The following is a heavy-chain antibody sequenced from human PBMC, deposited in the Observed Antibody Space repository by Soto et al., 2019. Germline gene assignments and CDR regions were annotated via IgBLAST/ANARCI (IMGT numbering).Heavy chain of an antibody. CDR1: GFMFSSHG. CDR3: GPDTLDY. V-gene: IGHV3-33*01. J-gene: IGHJ4*02. Sequence: ESGGGVVQPGRSLRLSCAASGFMFSSHGMHWIRQAPGKGLEWVAVIWYDGSNKYYADSVKGRFIISRDNSKNTLYLQMNSLRVEDTAVYYCGPDTLDYWGQGTLVTVSS. CDR2: IWYDGSNK.